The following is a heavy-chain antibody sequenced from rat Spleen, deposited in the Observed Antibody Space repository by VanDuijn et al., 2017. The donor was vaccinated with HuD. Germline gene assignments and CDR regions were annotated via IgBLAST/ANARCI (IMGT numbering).Heavy chain of an antibody. Sequence: EVQLVESGGGLVQPGRSLKLSCAASGFAFSDYNMAWVRQAPKKGLEWVATISYDGSSTYYRDSVKGRFTISRDNAKNTQYLQMDSLRSEDTATYYCSRHDGLGFAYWGQGTLVTVSS. J-gene: IGHJ3*01. CDR2: ISYDGSST. CDR3: SRHDGLGFAY. D-gene: IGHD1-6*01. V-gene: IGHV5-7*01. CDR1: GFAFSDYN.